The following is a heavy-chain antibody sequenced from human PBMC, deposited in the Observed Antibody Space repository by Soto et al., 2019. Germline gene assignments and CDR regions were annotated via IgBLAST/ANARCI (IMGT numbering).Heavy chain of an antibody. V-gene: IGHV3-21*01. Sequence: EVQLVESGGGLVQPGGSLRLSCAASGFTFSSYSMNWVRQAPGKGLEWVSSISSSSSYIYYADSVKGRFTISRDKAKNSLYLQMNSLKAGDTAVYYGARGRGYSYGYFDYWGQGTLVTVSS. J-gene: IGHJ4*02. CDR2: ISSSSSYI. D-gene: IGHD5-18*01. CDR3: ARGRGYSYGYFDY. CDR1: GFTFSSYS.